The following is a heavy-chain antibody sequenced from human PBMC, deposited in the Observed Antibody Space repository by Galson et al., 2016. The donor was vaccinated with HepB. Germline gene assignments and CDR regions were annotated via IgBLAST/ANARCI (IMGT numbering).Heavy chain of an antibody. J-gene: IGHJ6*02. D-gene: IGHD3-16*01. CDR3: AKHPLAYYYNVMDV. Sequence: SLRLSCAASGFTFNSYGMHRVRQAPGKGLEWVSAISGSGGSTYYADSVKGRFTISRDNSKNTLYVQMNSLRAEDTAVYYCAKHPLAYYYNVMDVWGQGATVTVSS. CDR2: ISGSGGST. CDR1: GFTFNSYG. V-gene: IGHV3-23*01.